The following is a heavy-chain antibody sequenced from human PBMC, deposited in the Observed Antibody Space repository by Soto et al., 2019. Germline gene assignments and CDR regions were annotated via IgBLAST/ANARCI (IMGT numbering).Heavy chain of an antibody. V-gene: IGHV3-30*18. CDR1: GFTFSSYG. D-gene: IGHD1-26*01. J-gene: IGHJ6*02. Sequence: GGSLRLSCAASGFTFSSYGMHWVRQAPGKGLEWVAVISYDGSNKYYADSVKGRFTISRDNSKNTLYLQMNSLRAEDTAVYYCAKGTGGSYYYYYYGMDVWGQGTTVTVSS. CDR2: ISYDGSNK. CDR3: AKGTGGSYYYYYYGMDV.